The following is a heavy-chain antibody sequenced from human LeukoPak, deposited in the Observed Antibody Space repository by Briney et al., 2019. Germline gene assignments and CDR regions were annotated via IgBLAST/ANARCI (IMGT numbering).Heavy chain of an antibody. CDR3: ARDAEYYGSGSYLFDY. J-gene: IGHJ4*02. D-gene: IGHD3-10*01. V-gene: IGHV3-74*01. Sequence: GGSLRLSCAAPGFTFSTYWMHWVRQAPGKGLMWVSRINSDGSGTSYVDSVKGRFTMSRDNAKNTLYLQMNSLRAEDTAVYYCARDAEYYGSGSYLFDYWGQGTLVTVSS. CDR2: INSDGSGT. CDR1: GFTFSTYW.